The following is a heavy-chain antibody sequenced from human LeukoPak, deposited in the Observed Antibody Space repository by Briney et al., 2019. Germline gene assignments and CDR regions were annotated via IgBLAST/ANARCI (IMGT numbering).Heavy chain of an antibody. J-gene: IGHJ6*03. CDR2: INWIGGDA. V-gene: IGHV3-20*04. CDR3: TLKFSGEYHYMDV. Sequence: PGGSLRLSCAASGFTVSSNYMSWVRQAPGKGLEWVSGINWIGGDAGHTDSVKGRFTISRDNARNSLYLQMDSLRAEDTALYYCTLKFSGEYHYMDVWGKGTTVTVSS. CDR1: GFTVSSNY. D-gene: IGHD3-10*01.